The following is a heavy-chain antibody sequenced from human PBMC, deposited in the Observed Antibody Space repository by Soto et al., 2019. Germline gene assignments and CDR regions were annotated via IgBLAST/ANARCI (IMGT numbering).Heavy chain of an antibody. J-gene: IGHJ4*02. V-gene: IGHV3-23*01. CDR1: GFTFSSYA. CDR2: ISGSGGST. CDR3: ASAYSSSRIDY. Sequence: EVQLLESGGGLVQPGGSLRLSCAASGFTFSSYAMSWVRQAPWKGLEWVSAISGSGGSTYYADSVKGRVTISRDNAKNTLYLQMNSLRAEDTAVYYCASAYSSSRIDYWGQGTLVTVSS. D-gene: IGHD6-13*01.